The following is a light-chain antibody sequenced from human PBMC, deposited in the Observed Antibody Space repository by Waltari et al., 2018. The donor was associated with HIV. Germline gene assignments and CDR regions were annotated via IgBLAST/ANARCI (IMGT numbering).Light chain of an antibody. CDR2: DVN. Sequence: QADLTQPRSRSGCPGQSVTISCTGTSRDVGGNTYVSWYQQHPGKAPQLMIFDVNTRSAGVSDRFSGSKSGNTASLTISGLQAEDEADYYCCSYADNYTWVFGGGTKLTVL. CDR1: SRDVGGNTY. CDR3: CSYADNYTWV. V-gene: IGLV2-11*01. J-gene: IGLJ3*02.